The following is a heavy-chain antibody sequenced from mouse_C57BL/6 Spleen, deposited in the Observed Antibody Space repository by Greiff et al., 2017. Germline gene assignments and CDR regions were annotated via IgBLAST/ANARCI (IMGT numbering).Heavy chain of an antibody. CDR2: IHPNSGST. CDR1: GFTFTSYC. Sequence: QVQLKESGAELVKPGASVKLSCKASGFTFTSYCMHWVKQRPGQGLEWIGMIHPNSGSTNYDEKFKSKATLTVDKSSSTAYLQLSSLTTEDSAVFYCARMDDRDYFDYWGQGTTLTVSS. J-gene: IGHJ2*01. CDR3: ARMDDRDYFDY. V-gene: IGHV1-64*01.